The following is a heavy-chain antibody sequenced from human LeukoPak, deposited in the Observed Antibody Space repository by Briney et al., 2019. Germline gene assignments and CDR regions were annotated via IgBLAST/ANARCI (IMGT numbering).Heavy chain of an antibody. J-gene: IGHJ4*02. Sequence: GRSLRPSCAASGFTFSSYEMNWVRQAPGKGLEWVSFISSSGTTIYYADSVKGRFTISRDNAKNSLYLQMNSLRAEDTAVYYCACRGYSGYDFSYWGQGTLVTVSS. V-gene: IGHV3-48*03. CDR3: ACRGYSGYDFSY. CDR2: ISSSGTTI. CDR1: GFTFSSYE. D-gene: IGHD5-12*01.